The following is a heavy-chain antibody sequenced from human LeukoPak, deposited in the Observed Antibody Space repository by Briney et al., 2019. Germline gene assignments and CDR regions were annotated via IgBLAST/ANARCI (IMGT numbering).Heavy chain of an antibody. V-gene: IGHV4-39*07. Sequence: SETLSLTCTVSGGSISSSNYYWGWIRQPPGKGLEWIGYIFNSGSTYYNPSLKSRVTISVDTSKNQFSLKLSSVTAAATAVYYCARDLGMTTVTPNWFDPWGQGTLVTVSS. D-gene: IGHD4-17*01. J-gene: IGHJ5*02. CDR1: GGSISSSNYY. CDR2: IFNSGST. CDR3: ARDLGMTTVTPNWFDP.